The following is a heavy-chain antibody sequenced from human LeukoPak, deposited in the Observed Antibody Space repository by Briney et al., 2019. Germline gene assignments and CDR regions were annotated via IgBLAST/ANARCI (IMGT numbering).Heavy chain of an antibody. CDR1: GVSISSNSYH. V-gene: IGHV4-39*01. CDR2: IHYSGST. CDR3: ARLRRYDSRGYWPDY. J-gene: IGHJ4*02. D-gene: IGHD3-22*01. Sequence: SETLSLTCTVSGVSISSNSYHWGWIRQPPGKGLEWIGSIHYSGSTYYNPSLKSLVTISVDTSKNQFSLKLSSVTAADTAVYFCARLRRYDSRGYWPDYWGQGTLIPVSS.